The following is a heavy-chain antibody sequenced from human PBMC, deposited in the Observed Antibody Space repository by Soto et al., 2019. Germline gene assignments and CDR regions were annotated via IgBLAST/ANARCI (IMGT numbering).Heavy chain of an antibody. D-gene: IGHD6-13*01. CDR1: GFPVSSNY. Sequence: GGSLRLSCAASGFPVSSNYMSWVRQAPGKGLEWISVIYSGGSTYYADFVKGRFTISRDKSKNTLHLQMNSLRPEDTAVYYCAKDAPPKQQLDGRIDYWGQGTLVTVSS. CDR2: IYSGGST. CDR3: AKDAPPKQQLDGRIDY. J-gene: IGHJ4*02. V-gene: IGHV3-53*05.